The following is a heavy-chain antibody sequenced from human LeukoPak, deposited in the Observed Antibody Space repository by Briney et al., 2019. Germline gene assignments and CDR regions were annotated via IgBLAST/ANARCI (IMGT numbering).Heavy chain of an antibody. CDR3: AKEGGFYRPLDY. Sequence: SETLSLTCGVSGGSVSSTNWWTWIRQPPGKGLEWIGEVHLDGRTNFNPSLKSRLTMSVDLSENHVSLKLTSVTAADTAVYYCAKEGGFYRPLDYSGQGTLVTVSS. J-gene: IGHJ4*02. V-gene: IGHV4-4*02. CDR2: VHLDGRT. D-gene: IGHD6-25*01. CDR1: GGSVSSTNW.